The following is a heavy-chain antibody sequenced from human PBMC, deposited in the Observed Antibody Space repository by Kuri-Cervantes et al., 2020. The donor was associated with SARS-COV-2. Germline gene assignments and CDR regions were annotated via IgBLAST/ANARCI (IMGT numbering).Heavy chain of an antibody. Sequence: GGSLRLSCAASGFTFSSYAMSWVRQAPGKGLEWVSAISGSGGSTYYADSVKGRFTISRDNSKNTLYLQMNSLKTEDTAVYFCASNPLPSSGYIYGSPYYYYMDVWGKGTTVTVSS. CDR3: ASNPLPSSGYIYGSPYYYYMDV. D-gene: IGHD5-18*01. V-gene: IGHV3-23*01. CDR2: ISGSGGST. J-gene: IGHJ6*03. CDR1: GFTFSSYA.